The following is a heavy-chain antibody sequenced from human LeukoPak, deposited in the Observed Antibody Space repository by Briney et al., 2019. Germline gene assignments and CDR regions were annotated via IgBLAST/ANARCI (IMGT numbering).Heavy chain of an antibody. Sequence: GGSLRLSCEASGFTFSNYAMHWVRQAPGKGLEWVAVISYDGSDKYYADSVKGRFTISRDNSKNTLYLQMNSLRPEDTAVYYCARDWGRRYSSGWYGDFDYWGQGTLVTVSS. CDR2: ISYDGSDK. J-gene: IGHJ4*02. V-gene: IGHV3-30-3*01. CDR1: GFTFSNYA. CDR3: ARDWGRRYSSGWYGDFDY. D-gene: IGHD6-19*01.